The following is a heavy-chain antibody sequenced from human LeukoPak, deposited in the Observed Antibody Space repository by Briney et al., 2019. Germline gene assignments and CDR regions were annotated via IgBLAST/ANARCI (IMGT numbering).Heavy chain of an antibody. V-gene: IGHV3-23*01. CDR2: ISGSGGST. Sequence: GVSLRLSCAASGFTFSSCAMTWVRRAPGKGLEWVSGISGSGGSTYYADSVKGRFTISRDNSKNTLYLQMNSLRAEDTAVYYCAKGSYSSGWSESDYWGQGTLVTVSS. CDR3: AKGSYSSGWSESDY. D-gene: IGHD6-19*01. CDR1: GFTFSSCA. J-gene: IGHJ4*02.